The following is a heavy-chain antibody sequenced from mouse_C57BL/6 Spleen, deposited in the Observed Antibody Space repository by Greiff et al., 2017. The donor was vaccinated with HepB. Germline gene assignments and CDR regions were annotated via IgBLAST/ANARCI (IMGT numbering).Heavy chain of an antibody. Sequence: DVMLVESGGGLVQPGGSLSLSCAASGFTFTDYYMSWVRQPPGKALEWLGFIRNKANGYTTEYSASVKGRFTISRDNSQSILYLQMNALRAEDSATYYCARWGYGSSTGYFDVWGTGTTVTVSS. J-gene: IGHJ1*03. D-gene: IGHD1-1*01. V-gene: IGHV7-3*01. CDR1: GFTFTDYY. CDR2: IRNKANGYTT. CDR3: ARWGYGSSTGYFDV.